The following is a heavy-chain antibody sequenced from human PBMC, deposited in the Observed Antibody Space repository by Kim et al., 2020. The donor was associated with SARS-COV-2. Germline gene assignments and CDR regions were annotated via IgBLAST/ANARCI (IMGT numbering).Heavy chain of an antibody. Sequence: GGSLRLSCAASGFTFSSYAMSWVRQAPGKGLEWVSAISGSGGSTYYADSVKGRFTISRDNSKNTLYLQMNSLRAEDTAVYYCANGGYSSSWDYYGMVVWGQGTTVTISS. D-gene: IGHD6-13*01. CDR1: GFTFSSYA. V-gene: IGHV3-23*01. CDR3: ANGGYSSSWDYYGMVV. J-gene: IGHJ6*02. CDR2: ISGSGGST.